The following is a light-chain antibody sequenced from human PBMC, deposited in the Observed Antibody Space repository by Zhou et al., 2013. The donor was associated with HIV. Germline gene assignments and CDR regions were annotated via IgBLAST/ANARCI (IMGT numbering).Light chain of an antibody. V-gene: IGLV2-8*01. Sequence: QSALTQPPSASGSPGQSVTISCTGTSRDVGGYNYVSWYQQHPGKAPKLMIYEVSKRPSGVPDRFSGSKSGNTASLTVSGLQAEDEADYYCSSYAGSNQGVFGGGTKLTVL. CDR3: SSYAGSNQGV. CDR2: EVS. J-gene: IGLJ2*01. CDR1: SRDVGGYNY.